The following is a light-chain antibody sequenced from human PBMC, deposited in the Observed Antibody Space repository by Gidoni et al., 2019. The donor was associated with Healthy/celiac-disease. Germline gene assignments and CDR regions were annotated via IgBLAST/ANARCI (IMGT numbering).Light chain of an antibody. J-gene: IGKJ5*01. V-gene: IGKV3D-15*03. Sequence: EIVMTQSPATLSVSPGERATLSCRASQSVSSNLAWYQQKPGQAPRLLIYGASIRATGLPGRFSGRWSWTEFNPHLRIPESEDFAVYYWSEYNNLAPFTFGQGTRLEIK. CDR2: GAS. CDR1: QSVSSN. CDR3: SEYNNLAPFT.